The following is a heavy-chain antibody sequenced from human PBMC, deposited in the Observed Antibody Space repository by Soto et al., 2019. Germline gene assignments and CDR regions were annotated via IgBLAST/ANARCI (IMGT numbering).Heavy chain of an antibody. CDR3: ARLYGVDSGSGWYARTPNFDY. D-gene: IGHD6-19*01. V-gene: IGHV5-51*01. Sequence: GESLKISCKGSGYSFTSYWIGWVRQMPGKGLEWMGIIYPGDSDTRYSPSFQGQVTISADKSISTAYLQWSSLKASDTAMYYCARLYGVDSGSGWYARTPNFDYWGQGTLVTVSS. CDR1: GYSFTSYW. CDR2: IYPGDSDT. J-gene: IGHJ4*02.